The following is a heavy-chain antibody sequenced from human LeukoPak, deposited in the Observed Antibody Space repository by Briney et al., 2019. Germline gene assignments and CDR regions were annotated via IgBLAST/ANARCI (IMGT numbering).Heavy chain of an antibody. V-gene: IGHV4-34*01. CDR3: ARLKPVLRYFDWLLRITYYFDY. J-gene: IGHJ4*02. D-gene: IGHD3-9*01. Sequence: SETLSLTYAVYGGSFSGYYWSWIRQPPGKGLEWIGEINHSGSTNYNPSLKSRVTISVDTSKNQFSLKLSSVTAADTAVYYCARLKPVLRYFDWLLRITYYFDYWGQGTLVTVSS. CDR2: INHSGST. CDR1: GGSFSGYY.